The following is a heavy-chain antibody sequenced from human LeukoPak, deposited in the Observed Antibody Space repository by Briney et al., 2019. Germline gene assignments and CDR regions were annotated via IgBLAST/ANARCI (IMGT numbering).Heavy chain of an antibody. CDR1: GFTFDDYA. J-gene: IGHJ5*02. CDR3: ARYCSGSTCFVA. Sequence: GRSLRLSCAASGFTFDDYAMHWDRQAPGKGLEWVSGISWNSGSIGYADSVKGRFTISRDNAKNSLYLQMNSLRAEDTAVYYCARYCSGSTCFVAWGQGTLLTVSS. D-gene: IGHD2-15*01. CDR2: ISWNSGSI. V-gene: IGHV3-9*01.